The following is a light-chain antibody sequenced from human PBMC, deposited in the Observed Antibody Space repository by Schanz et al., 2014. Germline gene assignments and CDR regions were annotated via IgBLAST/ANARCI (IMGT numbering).Light chain of an antibody. CDR3: QSYDSSLSGSGV. V-gene: IGLV1-40*01. CDR1: SSNIGAGYD. CDR2: GNS. Sequence: QSVLTQPPSVSGAPGQRVTISCTGTSSNIGAGYDVHWYQQFPGKAPRLLIYGNSNRPSGVPDRFSGSKSGTSASLAITGLQAEDEADYYCQSYDSSLSGSGVFGGGTKLTVL. J-gene: IGLJ3*02.